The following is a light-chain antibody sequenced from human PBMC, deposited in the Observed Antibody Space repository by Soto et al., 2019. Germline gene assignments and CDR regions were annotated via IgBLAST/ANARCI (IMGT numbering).Light chain of an antibody. V-gene: IGKV1-5*01. CDR2: HAS. J-gene: IGKJ1*01. CDR1: QGISNW. Sequence: IPMTQSQSTMSASIVDTVTVACRASQGISNWLAWYQQKPGKAPKLLIFHASSLESGVPSRFSGSGSGTEFTLTISSLQSDDFATYYCQQYSSYPTFGQGTKVDIK. CDR3: QQYSSYPT.